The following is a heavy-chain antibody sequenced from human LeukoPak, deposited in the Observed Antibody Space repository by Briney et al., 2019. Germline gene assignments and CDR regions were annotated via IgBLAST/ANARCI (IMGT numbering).Heavy chain of an antibody. J-gene: IGHJ5*02. D-gene: IGHD2-15*01. Sequence: GVSLRPSCAASGFTFSSYSMNWVRQAPGKGLEWVSSISSSSSYIYYADSVKGRFTISRDNAKNSLYLQMNSLRAEDTAVYYCASRYCSGGSCYSGWGAGFDPWGQGTLVTVSS. V-gene: IGHV3-21*01. CDR3: ASRYCSGGSCYSGWGAGFDP. CDR1: GFTFSSYS. CDR2: ISSSSSYI.